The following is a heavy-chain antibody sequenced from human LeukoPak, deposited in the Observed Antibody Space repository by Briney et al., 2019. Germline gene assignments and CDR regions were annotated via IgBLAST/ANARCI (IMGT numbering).Heavy chain of an antibody. V-gene: IGHV3-23*01. CDR2: ISYNGGST. J-gene: IGHJ4*02. CDR3: AKDLPAIVVVPAAVDY. CDR1: GFTFSSYA. Sequence: GGSLRLSCAASGFTFSSYAMSWVRQAPGKGLEWVSSISYNGGSTYYADSVKGRFTISRDNSKNTLYLQMNSLRAEDTAVYYCAKDLPAIVVVPAAVDYWGQGTLVTVSS. D-gene: IGHD2-2*01.